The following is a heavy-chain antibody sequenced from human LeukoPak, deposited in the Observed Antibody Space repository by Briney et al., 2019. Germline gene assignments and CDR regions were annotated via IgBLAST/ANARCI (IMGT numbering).Heavy chain of an antibody. V-gene: IGHV4-39*01. CDR2: IIYSGNT. D-gene: IGHD1-26*01. CDR1: SGSISSTSYY. J-gene: IGHJ4*02. CDR3: ARGEWDLLFDY. Sequence: SETLSLTCTAFSGSISSTSYYWGWIRQAPGKGLEWIGGIIYSGNTYYNPSLKSRVTISVDTTKNQFSLKLTSVTAADTAVYYCARGEWDLLFDYWGQGTLVTVSS.